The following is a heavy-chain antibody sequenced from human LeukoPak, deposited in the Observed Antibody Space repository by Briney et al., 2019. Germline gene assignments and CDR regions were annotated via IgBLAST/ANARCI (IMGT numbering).Heavy chain of an antibody. CDR1: GFTFSSYS. CDR2: ISSSSSYI. Sequence: GGSLRLSCAASGFTFSSYSMNWVRQAPGKGLEWVSSISSSSSYIYYADSVKGRFTISRDNAKNSLYLQMNSLRAEDTAVYYCARDAMQGMGGYRHEQDNAFDIWGQGTMVTVSS. J-gene: IGHJ3*02. CDR3: ARDAMQGMGGYRHEQDNAFDI. V-gene: IGHV3-21*01. D-gene: IGHD1-1*01.